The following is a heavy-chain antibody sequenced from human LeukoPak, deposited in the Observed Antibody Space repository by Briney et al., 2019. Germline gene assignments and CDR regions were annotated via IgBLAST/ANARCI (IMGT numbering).Heavy chain of an antibody. Sequence: GGSLRLSCAASGFTFSSNAMCWVRQAPGKGLEWVAIISYDGSNEYHADSVKGRFTISRDNSKNTMYLQMNSLRVEDTAVYFCAKDRMTTVTSYYHYFGMDVWGQGTTVTVSS. V-gene: IGHV3-30*04. CDR1: GFTFSSNA. D-gene: IGHD4-11*01. CDR2: ISYDGSNE. J-gene: IGHJ6*02. CDR3: AKDRMTTVTSYYHYFGMDV.